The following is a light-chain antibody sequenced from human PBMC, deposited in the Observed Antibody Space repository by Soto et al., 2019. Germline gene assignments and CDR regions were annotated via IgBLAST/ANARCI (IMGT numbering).Light chain of an antibody. Sequence: QSVLTQPASVSGSPGQSITISCTGTSNDVGGYDFVSWYQHHPGKAPKLIIYDVNNRPSGLSNRFSGSKSGNTASLTISGLQTEDEADYYCSSYTTTHTRVFGSGIKV. V-gene: IGLV2-14*01. CDR2: DVN. CDR3: SSYTTTHTRV. CDR1: SNDVGGYDF. J-gene: IGLJ6*01.